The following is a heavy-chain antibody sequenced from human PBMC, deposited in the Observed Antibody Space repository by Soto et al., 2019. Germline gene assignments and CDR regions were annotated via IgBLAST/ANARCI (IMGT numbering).Heavy chain of an antibody. CDR3: ARVEVVPASTYYYGMDV. V-gene: IGHV1-69*13. Sequence: SVKVSCKASGGTFSSYAISWVRQAPGQGLEWMGGIIPIFGTANYAQKFQGRVTITADESTSTAYMELSSLRSEDTAVYYCARVEVVPASTYYYGMDVWGQATTVTVSS. D-gene: IGHD2-2*01. J-gene: IGHJ6*02. CDR2: IIPIFGTA. CDR1: GGTFSSYA.